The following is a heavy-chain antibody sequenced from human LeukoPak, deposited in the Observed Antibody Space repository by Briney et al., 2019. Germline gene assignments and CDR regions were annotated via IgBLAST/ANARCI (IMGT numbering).Heavy chain of an antibody. CDR1: GGSFSGYY. V-gene: IGHV4-34*01. CDR2: INHSGST. Sequence: KTSETLSLTCAVYGGSFSGYYWSWIRQPPGKGLEWIGEINHSGSTNYNPSLKSRVTISVDTSKNQFSLKLSSVTAADTAVYYCARVLALWLQHYYDSSGYAGADYWGQGTLVTVSS. CDR3: ARVLALWLQHYYDSSGYAGADY. J-gene: IGHJ4*02. D-gene: IGHD3-22*01.